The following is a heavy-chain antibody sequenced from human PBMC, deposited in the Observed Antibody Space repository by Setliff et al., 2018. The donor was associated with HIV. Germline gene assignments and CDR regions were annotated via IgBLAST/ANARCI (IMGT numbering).Heavy chain of an antibody. CDR1: GFNFDDYG. CDR2: NNWSGGST. Sequence: PGGSLRLSCAASGFNFDDYGMTWVRQAPGKGLEWVSGNNWSGGSTGYADSMKGRFTISRDNARNSLFLQINSLRAEDTAVYYCARARGDFLGNYFDYWGQGTLVTVS. V-gene: IGHV3-20*04. D-gene: IGHD3-10*01. J-gene: IGHJ4*02. CDR3: ARARGDFLGNYFDY.